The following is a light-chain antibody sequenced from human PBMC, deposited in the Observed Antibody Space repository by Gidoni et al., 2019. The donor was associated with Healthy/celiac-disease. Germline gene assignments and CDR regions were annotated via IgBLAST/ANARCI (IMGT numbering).Light chain of an antibody. CDR1: QSLVYSDRNTC. Sequence: DVVMTQSPLSLPVILGQPASIPCSASQSLVYSDRNTCLNWFRQRQGQYPRRLIYKVFNRASGVPDRFSGSGTGSDFTMEITRVEGEDVGVYYCMQGTHWRWTFGQGTKVEIK. J-gene: IGKJ1*01. CDR3: MQGTHWRWT. V-gene: IGKV2-30*01. CDR2: KVF.